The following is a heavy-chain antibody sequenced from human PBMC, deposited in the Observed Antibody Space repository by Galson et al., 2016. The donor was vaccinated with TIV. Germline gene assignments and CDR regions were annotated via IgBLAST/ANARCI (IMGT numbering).Heavy chain of an antibody. CDR2: ITGSGAYT. CDR1: GFTFSSYA. CDR3: AKVRDLSGYSIASFDH. J-gene: IGHJ4*02. D-gene: IGHD3-3*01. Sequence: SLRLSCAASGFTFSSYAMTWVRQAPGKGLEWVSGITGSGAYTYYGDSVKGRFTISRDNPKNTPYLQMNSLRAEDTAVYYCAKVRDLSGYSIASFDHWGQGILVTVSS. V-gene: IGHV3-23*01.